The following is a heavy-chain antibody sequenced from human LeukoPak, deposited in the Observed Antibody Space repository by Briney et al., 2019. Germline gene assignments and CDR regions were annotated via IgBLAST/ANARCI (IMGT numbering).Heavy chain of an antibody. Sequence: GGSLRLSCAASGFTFSSHAMTWVRQASGKGLEWVSGISGNGGYTYYADSVKGRFTISRDNSKNTLYLQMNSLRAEDTAVCYCAKGLLVVSLVDSWGQGILVTVSS. D-gene: IGHD3-22*01. CDR1: GFTFSSHA. CDR2: ISGNGGYT. J-gene: IGHJ4*02. CDR3: AKGLLVVSLVDS. V-gene: IGHV3-23*01.